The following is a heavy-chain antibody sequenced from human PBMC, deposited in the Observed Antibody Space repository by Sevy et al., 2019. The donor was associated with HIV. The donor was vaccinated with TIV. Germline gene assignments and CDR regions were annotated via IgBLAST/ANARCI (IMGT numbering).Heavy chain of an antibody. V-gene: IGHV3-33*01. J-gene: IGHJ4*02. CDR2: IWYDGSNK. CDR1: GFTFSSYG. D-gene: IGHD2-2*01. CDR3: ARDGTRGLPMRYFDY. Sequence: GGSLRLSCAASGFTFSSYGMHWVRQAPGKGLEWVAVIWYDGSNKYYADSVKGRFTISRDNSKNTLYLQMNSLRAEDTAVYYCARDGTRGLPMRYFDYWGQGTLVTVSS.